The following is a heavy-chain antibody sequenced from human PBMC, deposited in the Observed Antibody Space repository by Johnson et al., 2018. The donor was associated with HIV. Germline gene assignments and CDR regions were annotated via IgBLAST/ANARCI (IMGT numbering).Heavy chain of an antibody. CDR1: GFTFSSYA. D-gene: IGHD4-17*01. CDR2: ISYDGSNK. CDR3: ARGEDGVDAFDI. V-gene: IGHV3-30-3*01. J-gene: IGHJ3*02. Sequence: QEQLVESGGGVVQPGRSLRLSCAASGFTFSSYALHWVRQAPGKGLEWVAVISYDGSNKYYADSVKGRFTISRDNSKNTLYLQMNSLRVEDTAVYYCARGEDGVDAFDIWGQGTMVTVSS.